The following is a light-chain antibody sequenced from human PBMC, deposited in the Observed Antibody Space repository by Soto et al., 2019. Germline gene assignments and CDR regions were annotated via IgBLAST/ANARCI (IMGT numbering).Light chain of an antibody. CDR3: SSYISTTSLFV. CDR2: EVS. Sequence: QSALTQPASVSGSPGQSITISCTGTSSDVGGFDFVSWFQRHPGKAPKLLIYEVSRRPSGISNRFSGSKTVNTASLTISGLQAEDEAEYFCSSYISTTSLFVFGTGTKV. J-gene: IGLJ1*01. CDR1: SSDVGGFDF. V-gene: IGLV2-14*01.